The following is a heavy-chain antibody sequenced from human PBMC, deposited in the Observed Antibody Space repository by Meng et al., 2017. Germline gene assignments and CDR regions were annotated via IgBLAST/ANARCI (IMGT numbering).Heavy chain of an antibody. Sequence: VQLQQWGAPMLMPSEPPSLTCAVDGGSFSGCYWSWIRQPPGKGLEWIGEINHSGSTNYNPSLKSRVTISVDTSKNQFSLKLSSVTAADTAVYYCARGRSGTWPWYFDLWGRGTLVTVSS. V-gene: IGHV4-34*01. J-gene: IGHJ2*01. CDR1: GGSFSGCY. CDR3: ARGRSGTWPWYFDL. D-gene: IGHD1-1*01. CDR2: INHSGST.